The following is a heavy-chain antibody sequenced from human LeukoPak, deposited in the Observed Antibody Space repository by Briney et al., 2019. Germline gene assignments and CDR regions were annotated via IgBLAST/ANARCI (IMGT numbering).Heavy chain of an antibody. CDR2: INPNSGGT. J-gene: IGHJ3*02. D-gene: IGHD1-14*01. V-gene: IGHV1-2*02. Sequence: ASVNVSCKASGYTFTGYYMHWVRQAPGQGLEWMGWINPNSGGTNYAQKFQGRVTMTRDTSISTAYMELSRLRSDDTAVYYCARANRDRRDAFDIWGQGTMVTVSS. CDR3: ARANRDRRDAFDI. CDR1: GYTFTGYY.